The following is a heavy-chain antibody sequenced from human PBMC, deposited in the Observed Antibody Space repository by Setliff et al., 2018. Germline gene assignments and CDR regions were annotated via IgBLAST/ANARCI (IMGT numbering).Heavy chain of an antibody. J-gene: IGHJ4*02. CDR2: INPDGSEK. CDR1: GFTYKNDW. D-gene: IGHD2-21*01. CDR3: FGAGTCAY. Sequence: GGSLRLSCGASGFTYKNDWVSWVRQAPGKGLEWLASINPDGSEKYYVDSVKGRFTISRDNARNSLYLQMTSLRTEDTAVYYCFGAGTCAYWGQGTLVTVSS. V-gene: IGHV3-7*01.